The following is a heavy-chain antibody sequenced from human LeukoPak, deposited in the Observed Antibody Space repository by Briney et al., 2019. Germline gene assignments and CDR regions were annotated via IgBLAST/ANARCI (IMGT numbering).Heavy chain of an antibody. J-gene: IGHJ4*02. Sequence: GGSLRLSCTASGFTFGDYAMSWFRQAPGKGLEWVGFIRSKAYGGTTEYAASVKGRFTISRDDSKSIAYLQMNSLKTEDTAVYYCTRDLIGTGAPPDYYFDYWGQGTLVTVSS. CDR2: IRSKAYGGTT. D-gene: IGHD3/OR15-3a*01. CDR1: GFTFGDYA. V-gene: IGHV3-49*03. CDR3: TRDLIGTGAPPDYYFDY.